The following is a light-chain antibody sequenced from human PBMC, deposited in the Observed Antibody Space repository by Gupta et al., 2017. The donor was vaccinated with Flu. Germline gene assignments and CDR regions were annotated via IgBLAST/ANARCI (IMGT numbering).Light chain of an antibody. J-gene: IGKJ1*01. CDR1: QSLSGNY. CDR2: GAS. CDR3: QHEDNSPRT. V-gene: IGKV3-20*01. Sequence: GTLFLSPGQRATRSCRASQSLSGNYLAWYQQKPGQAPRLLIYGASRRATDIPGRFSGSGSGPEFTLTISRLEPEDFAVYYCQHEDNSPRTFGQGTKVEV.